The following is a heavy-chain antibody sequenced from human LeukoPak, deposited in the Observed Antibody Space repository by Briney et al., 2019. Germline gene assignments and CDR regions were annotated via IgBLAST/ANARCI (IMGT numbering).Heavy chain of an antibody. Sequence: GGSLRLSCAASGFTFSSYAMSWVRQAPGKGLEWVSAISGSGGSTYYADSVKGRFTISRDNSKNTLYLQMNSLSAEDTAVYYCAKDPRRQVAGFDYWGQGTLITVSS. CDR3: AKDPRRQVAGFDY. CDR2: ISGSGGST. V-gene: IGHV3-23*01. D-gene: IGHD6-19*01. J-gene: IGHJ4*02. CDR1: GFTFSSYA.